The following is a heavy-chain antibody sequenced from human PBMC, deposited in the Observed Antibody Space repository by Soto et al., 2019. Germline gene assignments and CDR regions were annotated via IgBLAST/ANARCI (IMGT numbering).Heavy chain of an antibody. CDR3: AREPPRGYCTNGVCYPTNYFDY. D-gene: IGHD2-8*01. V-gene: IGHV3-33*01. Sequence: QVQLVESGGGVVQPGRSLRLSCAASGFTFSSYGMHWVRQAPGKGLEWVAVIWYDGSNKYYADSVKGRFTISRDNSKNTVYLQMNSLRAEDTAVYYCAREPPRGYCTNGVCYPTNYFDYWGQGTLVTVSS. CDR2: IWYDGSNK. CDR1: GFTFSSYG. J-gene: IGHJ4*02.